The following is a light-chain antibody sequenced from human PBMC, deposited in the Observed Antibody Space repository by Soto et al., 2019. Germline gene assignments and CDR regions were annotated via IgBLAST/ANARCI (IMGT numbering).Light chain of an antibody. CDR3: QQRSNWPPWT. J-gene: IGKJ1*01. CDR2: GAS. CDR1: QSVSSY. Sequence: EIVMTQSPATLSLSPGERATLSCRASQSVSSYLAWYQQKPGQAPRLLIYGASNRAPGIPARFSGSGSGADFTLTISSLEPEDFAVYYCQQRSNWPPWTFGQGTKVGIK. V-gene: IGKV3-11*01.